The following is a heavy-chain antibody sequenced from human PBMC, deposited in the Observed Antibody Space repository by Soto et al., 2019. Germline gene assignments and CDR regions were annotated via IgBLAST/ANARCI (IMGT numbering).Heavy chain of an antibody. J-gene: IGHJ4*02. D-gene: IGHD2-15*01. V-gene: IGHV3-30*04. Sequence: WGSLRLSCAASGFTFKSNAMHWVRQAPGKGLEWVAVISYDGSNKHYTDSVKGRFTISRDNSKNTLYLQMTGLRPEDTAVYYCTSSSVSDIVVVAAASELDYWGQGTLVTVSS. CDR1: GFTFKSNA. CDR3: TSSSVSDIVVVAAASELDY. CDR2: ISYDGSNK.